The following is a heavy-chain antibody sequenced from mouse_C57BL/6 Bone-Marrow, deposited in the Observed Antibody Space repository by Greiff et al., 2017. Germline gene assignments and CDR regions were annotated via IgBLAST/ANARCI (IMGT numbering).Heavy chain of an antibody. V-gene: IGHV1-20*01. D-gene: IGHD2-3*01. CDR1: GYSFTGYF. CDR3: AEGWLLFDY. Sequence: EVQLQQSGAELMKPGASVKISCKASGYSFTGYFMNWVMQSHGKSLEWIGRINPYNGDTFYNQKFKGKATLTVDKSSSTAHMELRSLTSEDSAVYYCAEGWLLFDYWGQGTTLTVSS. J-gene: IGHJ2*01. CDR2: INPYNGDT.